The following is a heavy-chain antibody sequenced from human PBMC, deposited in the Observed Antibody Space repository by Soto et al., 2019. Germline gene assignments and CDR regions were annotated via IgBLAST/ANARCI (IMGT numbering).Heavy chain of an antibody. D-gene: IGHD1-7*01. V-gene: IGHV1-69*12. CDR1: GGTFSSYA. CDR3: ASHGITGTWVYYYGMDV. Sequence: QVQLVQSGAEVKKPGSSVKVSCKASGGTFSSYAISWVRQAPGQGLEWMGGIIPIFGTANYAQKFQGRVKITADESTSKAYMELSSLRSEDTAVYYCASHGITGTWVYYYGMDVWGQGTTVTVSS. J-gene: IGHJ6*02. CDR2: IIPIFGTA.